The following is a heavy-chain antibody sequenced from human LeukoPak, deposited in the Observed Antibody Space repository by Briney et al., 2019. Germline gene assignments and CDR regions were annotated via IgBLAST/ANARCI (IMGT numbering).Heavy chain of an antibody. D-gene: IGHD5-12*01. CDR3: ARDSLGYVSAFDI. J-gene: IGHJ3*02. Sequence: GGSLRLSCAASGFTFSDYWMSWVRQTPEKGLQWVANIKPDGSEGYFINSVKGRFTISRDNAKNSLYLQMNSLRAEDTAVYYCARDSLGYVSAFDIWGQGTMVTVSS. V-gene: IGHV3-7*01. CDR2: IKPDGSEG. CDR1: GFTFSDYW.